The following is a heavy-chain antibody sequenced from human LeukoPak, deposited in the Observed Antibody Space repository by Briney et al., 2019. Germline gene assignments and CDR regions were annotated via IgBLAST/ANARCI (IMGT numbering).Heavy chain of an antibody. V-gene: IGHV1-18*01. CDR2: ISAYNGNT. D-gene: IGHD3-3*01. Sequence: GASVKVSCKASGYTFTSYGISWVRQAPGQGLEWMGWISAYNGNTNYAQKLQGRVTMTTDTSTSTAHMELRSLRSDDTAVYYCAQTSQYYDFFFDPWGQGTLVTVSS. CDR1: GYTFTSYG. J-gene: IGHJ5*02. CDR3: AQTSQYYDFFFDP.